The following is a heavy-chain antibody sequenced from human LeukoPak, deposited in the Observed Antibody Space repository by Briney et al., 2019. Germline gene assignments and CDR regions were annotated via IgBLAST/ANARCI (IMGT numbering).Heavy chain of an antibody. CDR3: ARGIVDIVATTSLYFDY. V-gene: IGHV4-30-4*01. CDR2: VYYSGST. J-gene: IGHJ4*02. CDR1: GGSISSGDYY. Sequence: KASQTLSLTCTVSGGSISSGDYYWSWIRQPPGKGLEWIGYVYYSGSTYYNPSLKSRVTISVDTSKNQFSLKLSSVTAADTAVYYCARGIVDIVATTSLYFDYWGQGTLVTVSS. D-gene: IGHD5-12*01.